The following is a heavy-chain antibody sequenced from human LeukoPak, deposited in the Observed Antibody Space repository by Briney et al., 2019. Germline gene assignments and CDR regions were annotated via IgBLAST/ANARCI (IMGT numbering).Heavy chain of an antibody. CDR3: ARARYSGYDFRFYYYYYMDV. CDR2: ISSSGSTI. Sequence: GGSLRLSCAASGFTFSSYSMNWVRQAPGKGLEWVSYISSSGSTIYYADSVKGRFTISRDNAKNSLYLQMNSLRAEDTAVYYCARARYSGYDFRFYYYYYMDVWGKGTTVTVSS. J-gene: IGHJ6*03. CDR1: GFTFSSYS. V-gene: IGHV3-48*04. D-gene: IGHD5-12*01.